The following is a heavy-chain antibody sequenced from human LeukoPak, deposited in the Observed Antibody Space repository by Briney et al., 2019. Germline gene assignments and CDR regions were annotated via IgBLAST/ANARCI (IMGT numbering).Heavy chain of an antibody. D-gene: IGHD6-19*01. V-gene: IGHV3-9*01. Sequence: GGSLRLSCAASGFTFNDYAMHWVRQAPGKGLEWVSGISWKSGSIGYADSVKGRFTISRDNAKNSLYLQMNSLRAEDTAVYYCARDRRLIQFDYWGQGTLVTVSS. J-gene: IGHJ4*02. CDR2: ISWKSGSI. CDR1: GFTFNDYA. CDR3: ARDRRLIQFDY.